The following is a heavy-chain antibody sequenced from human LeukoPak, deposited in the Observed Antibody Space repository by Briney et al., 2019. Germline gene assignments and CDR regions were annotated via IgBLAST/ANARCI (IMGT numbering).Heavy chain of an antibody. Sequence: SETLSLTCAVYGGSFSGYYWSWIRQPPGKGLEWIGEINHSGSTNYNPSLKSRVTISVDTSKNQFSLKLSSVTAADTAVYYCARGPWDYYDSSGYYYDYWGQGTLVTVSS. CDR3: ARGPWDYYDSSGYYYDY. V-gene: IGHV4-34*01. CDR2: INHSGST. J-gene: IGHJ4*02. CDR1: GGSFSGYY. D-gene: IGHD3-22*01.